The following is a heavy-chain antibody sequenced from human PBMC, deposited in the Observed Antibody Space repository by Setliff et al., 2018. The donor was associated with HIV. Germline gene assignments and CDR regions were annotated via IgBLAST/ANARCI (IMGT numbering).Heavy chain of an antibody. CDR3: ATDCAVVGGTGSLDS. J-gene: IGHJ4*02. Sequence: GGSLRLSCAAPGFTFSTYWTSWVRQAPGKGLEWVANIKQDGSEKNYMDSVKGRFTISRDNAKNSLYLQMNSLRVEDTAVYYCATDCAVVGGTGSLDSWGQGTLVTVSS. D-gene: IGHD1-26*01. CDR1: GFTFSTYW. CDR2: IKQDGSEK. V-gene: IGHV3-7*05.